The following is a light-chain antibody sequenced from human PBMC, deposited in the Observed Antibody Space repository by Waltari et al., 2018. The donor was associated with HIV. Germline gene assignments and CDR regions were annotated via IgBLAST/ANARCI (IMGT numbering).Light chain of an antibody. CDR1: QLGDKF. J-gene: IGLJ2*01. CDR3: QAWDRSVV. CDR2: QDS. Sequence: SYELTQPPSVSVSPGQTASITCSGDQLGDKFVCWYQQRPGQAPVLVMYQDSKRPSGIPERFSGSNSGNTATLTITGTQSMDEADCYCQAWDRSVVFGGGTKLTVL. V-gene: IGLV3-1*01.